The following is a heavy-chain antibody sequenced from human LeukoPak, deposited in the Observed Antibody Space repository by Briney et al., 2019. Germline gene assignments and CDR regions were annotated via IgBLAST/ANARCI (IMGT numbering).Heavy chain of an antibody. CDR3: AREVADYGGYYYYHYMDV. D-gene: IGHD4-23*01. J-gene: IGHJ6*03. Sequence: PSETLSLTCTVSGGSISSYYWSWIRQPAGKGLEWIGRIYTSGSNNYNPSLKSRVTMSVDTSKNQFSLKLSSVTAADTAMYYCAREVADYGGYYYYHYMDVWGKGTTVAVSS. CDR1: GGSISSYY. CDR2: IYTSGSN. V-gene: IGHV4-4*07.